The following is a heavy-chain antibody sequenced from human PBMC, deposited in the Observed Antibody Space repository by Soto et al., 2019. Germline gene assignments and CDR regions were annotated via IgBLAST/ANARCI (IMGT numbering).Heavy chain of an antibody. Sequence: SETLSLTCTVSGGSISSSSYYWGWIRQPPGKGLEWIGSIYYSGSTYYNPSLKSRVTISVDTSKNQFSLKLSSVTAADTAVYYCARSLYYYASSGYWAFDYWGQGTLVTVSS. CDR3: ARSLYYYASSGYWAFDY. V-gene: IGHV4-39*01. J-gene: IGHJ4*02. CDR2: IYYSGST. CDR1: GGSISSSSYY. D-gene: IGHD3-22*01.